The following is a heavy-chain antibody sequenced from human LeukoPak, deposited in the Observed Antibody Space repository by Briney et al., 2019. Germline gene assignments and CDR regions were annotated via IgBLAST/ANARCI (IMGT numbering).Heavy chain of an antibody. Sequence: SETLSRTCTVSGGSISSGGYYWSWIRQHPGKGLGWSGYIYYSGSTYYNPSLKSRVTISVNTSKNQFSLKLSSVTAAATAVYYCARDGLPQLRYFDWAGGFDPWGQGTLVTVSS. V-gene: IGHV4-31*03. CDR3: ARDGLPQLRYFDWAGGFDP. CDR2: IYYSGST. CDR1: GGSISSGGYY. J-gene: IGHJ5*02. D-gene: IGHD3-9*01.